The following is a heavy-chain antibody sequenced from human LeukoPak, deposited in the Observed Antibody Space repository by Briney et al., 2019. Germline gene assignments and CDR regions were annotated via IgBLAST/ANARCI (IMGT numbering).Heavy chain of an antibody. CDR3: ANHFYNLAA. CDR2: ISYDGSNK. V-gene: IGHV3-30*18. Sequence: GRSLRLSCAASGFTFSSYGMHWVRQAPGKGLEWVAVISYDGSNKYYADSVKGRFTISRDNSKNTLYLQMNSLRAEDMAVYYCANHFYNLAAWGQGTLVTVSS. J-gene: IGHJ5*02. D-gene: IGHD1-14*01. CDR1: GFTFSSYG.